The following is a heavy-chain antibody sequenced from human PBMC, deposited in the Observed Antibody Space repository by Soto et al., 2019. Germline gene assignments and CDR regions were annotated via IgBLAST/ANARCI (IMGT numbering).Heavy chain of an antibody. CDR2: ISSSSSYI. CDR3: ARNIAGHFDY. Sequence: AGGSLRLSCAASGFTFGSYSMNWVRQAPGKGLEWVSSISSSSSYIYYADSVKGRFTISVDTSKNQFSLKLSSVTAADTAVYYCARNIAGHFDYWGQGTLVTVSS. V-gene: IGHV3-21*01. J-gene: IGHJ4*02. CDR1: GFTFGSYS. D-gene: IGHD6-13*01.